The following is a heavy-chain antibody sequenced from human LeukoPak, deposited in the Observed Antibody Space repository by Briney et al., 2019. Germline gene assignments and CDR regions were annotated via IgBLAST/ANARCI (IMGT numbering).Heavy chain of an antibody. CDR3: GHRPPWGRPCLFDY. D-gene: IGHD3-16*01. J-gene: IGHJ4*02. V-gene: IGHV2-5*02. CDR2: IYWDDDK. Sequence: SGPTLVNPTQTLTLTCTFSGFSLSTSGVGVGWIRQPPGKALEWLALIYWDDDKRYSQSLKSRLTITKDTSKNQVVLTMTNMDPVDTATYYCGHRPPWGRPCLFDYWGQGTLVTDSS. CDR1: GFSLSTSGVG.